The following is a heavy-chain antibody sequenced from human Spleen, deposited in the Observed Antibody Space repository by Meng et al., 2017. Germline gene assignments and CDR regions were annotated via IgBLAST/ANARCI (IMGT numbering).Heavy chain of an antibody. J-gene: IGHJ4*02. Sequence: GESLKISCAASGFTFSSSEMNWVRQAPGKGLEWVSYISNSGSTIYYADSVKGRFTISRDNAKKSLCLQLNSLGAEDTAVYYCARDKVAGPTVFDNWGQGTLVTVSS. CDR3: ARDKVAGPTVFDN. CDR2: ISNSGSTI. D-gene: IGHD4-11*01. CDR1: GFTFSSSE. V-gene: IGHV3-48*03.